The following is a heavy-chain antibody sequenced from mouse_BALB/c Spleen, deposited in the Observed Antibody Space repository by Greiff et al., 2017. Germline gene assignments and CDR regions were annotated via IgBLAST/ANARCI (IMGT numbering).Heavy chain of an antibody. D-gene: IGHD2-1*01. V-gene: IGHV5-15*02. CDR2: ISNLAYSI. Sequence: EVQLVESGGGLVQPGGSRKLSCAASGFTFSDYGMAWVRQAPGKGPEWVAFISNLAYSIYYADTVTGRFTISRENAKNTLYLEMSSLRSEDTAMYYCARVYGNYLDYWGQGTTLTVPS. CDR3: ARVYGNYLDY. J-gene: IGHJ2*01. CDR1: GFTFSDYG.